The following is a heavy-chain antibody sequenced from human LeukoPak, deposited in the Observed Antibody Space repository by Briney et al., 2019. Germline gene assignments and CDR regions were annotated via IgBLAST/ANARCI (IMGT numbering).Heavy chain of an antibody. CDR2: IYSDWSTT. CDR3: VRGLTGPADY. Sequence: PGGSLRLSCAASGFTFSGYWMHWVRQAPGKGLVWVSRIYSDWSTTTYADSVKGRFTISRDNAKNALYLQMRNLRAEDMAVYYCVRGLTGPADYWGQGTLVTVSS. J-gene: IGHJ4*02. V-gene: IGHV3-74*03. D-gene: IGHD3-9*01. CDR1: GFTFSGYW.